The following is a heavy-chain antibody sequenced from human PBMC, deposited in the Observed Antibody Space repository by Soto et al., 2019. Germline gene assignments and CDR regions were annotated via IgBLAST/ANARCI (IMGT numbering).Heavy chain of an antibody. D-gene: IGHD1-26*01. CDR3: ARPSGSYLYYFDY. CDR2: IYPSGST. CDR1: GGSISNNKW. Sequence: SETLSLTCAVSGGSISNNKWWSWVRQPPGKGLEWIGEIYPSGSTDYNSSLKSRVTISVDTSKNQFSLKLSSVTAADTAVYYCARPSGSYLYYFDYWGQGTLVT. V-gene: IGHV4-4*02. J-gene: IGHJ4*02.